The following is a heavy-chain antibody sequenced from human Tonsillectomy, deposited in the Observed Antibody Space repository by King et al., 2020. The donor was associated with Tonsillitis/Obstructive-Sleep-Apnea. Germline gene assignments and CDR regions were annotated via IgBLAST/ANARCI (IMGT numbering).Heavy chain of an antibody. J-gene: IGHJ4*02. CDR3: ATSIAAADTVASYYFPY. V-gene: IGHV5-10-1*03. CDR1: GYSFTTYW. CDR2: IDPTDSYT. D-gene: IGHD6-13*01. Sequence: VQLVESGAEVKKPGESLRISCKGSGYSFTTYWINWVRRMPGKGLEWMGRIDPTDSYTNYSPSFQGHVTISADKSISTSYLQWSSLKASDTAIYYCATSIAAADTVASYYFPYWGQGTLVTVSS.